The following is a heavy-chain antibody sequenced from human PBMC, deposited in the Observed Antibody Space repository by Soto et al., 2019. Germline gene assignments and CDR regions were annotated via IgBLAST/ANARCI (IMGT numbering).Heavy chain of an antibody. J-gene: IGHJ3*02. V-gene: IGHV1-18*01. CDR1: GYTFTSYF. Sequence: QAPLVQSGGEVKKPGASVKVSCKTSGYTFTSYFITWVRQAPGQGLEWVGWISAYNGNTNYGKMLQGRVTMTTDTSTSTAYMELRSLRSDDTAVYYCARFIGSSWYRGGVDAFDIWGQGTMVTVSS. D-gene: IGHD6-13*01. CDR3: ARFIGSSWYRGGVDAFDI. CDR2: ISAYNGNT.